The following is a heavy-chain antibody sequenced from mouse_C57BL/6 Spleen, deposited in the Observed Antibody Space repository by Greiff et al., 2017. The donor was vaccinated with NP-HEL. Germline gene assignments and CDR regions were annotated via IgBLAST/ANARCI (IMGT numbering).Heavy chain of an antibody. CDR2: IYPGDGDT. V-gene: IGHV1-80*01. J-gene: IGHJ2*01. D-gene: IGHD1-1*01. CDR3: ARKGYGSSVDY. CDR1: GYAFSSYW. Sequence: QVQLKESGAELVKPGASVKISCKASGYAFSSYWMNWVKQRPGKGLAWIGQIYPGDGDTNYNGKFKGKATLTADKSSSTAYMQLSSLTSEDSAVYFCARKGYGSSVDYWGQGTTLTVSS.